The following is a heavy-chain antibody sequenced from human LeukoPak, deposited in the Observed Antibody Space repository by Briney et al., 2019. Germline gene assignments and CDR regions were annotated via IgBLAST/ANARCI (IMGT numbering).Heavy chain of an antibody. CDR1: GFTFSSYA. V-gene: IGHV3-30-3*01. J-gene: IGHJ4*02. D-gene: IGHD1-1*01. Sequence: PGGSLRLSCAASGFTFSSYAMHWVRQAPGKGLEWVAVISYDGSNKYYADSVKGRFTISRDNSKNTQYLQMNSLRAEDTAVYYCARTDTYWNDLDYWGQGTLVTVSS. CDR3: ARTDTYWNDLDY. CDR2: ISYDGSNK.